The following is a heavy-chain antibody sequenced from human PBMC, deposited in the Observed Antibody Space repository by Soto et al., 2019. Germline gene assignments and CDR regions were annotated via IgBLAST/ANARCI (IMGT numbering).Heavy chain of an antibody. CDR3: GNSFSNRKYYFHY. CDR1: GGLMSRDY. D-gene: IGHD3-3*01. V-gene: IGHV4-59*08. J-gene: IGHJ4*02. Sequence: SEALCLRCTGSGGLMSRDYWSWFRQPPGKGLEWIGYIYYSGSTNYNPSLKSRVTISVDTSKNQFSLKLSSVTAADTAVYYCGNSFSNRKYYFHYRREATLITV. CDR2: IYYSGST.